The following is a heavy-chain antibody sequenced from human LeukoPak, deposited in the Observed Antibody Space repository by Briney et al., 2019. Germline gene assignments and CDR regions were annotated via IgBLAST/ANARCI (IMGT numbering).Heavy chain of an antibody. CDR1: GFTFSSYA. CDR3: AKLHTVQLRLWLGELLSYFQH. D-gene: IGHD3-10*01. V-gene: IGHV3-23*01. Sequence: GGSLRLSCAASGFTFSSYAMSWVRQAPGKGLEWVSAISGSGGSTYYADSVRGRFTISRDNSKNTLYLQMNSLRAEDMAVYYCAKLHTVQLRLWLGELLSYFQHWGQGTLVTVSS. CDR2: ISGSGGST. J-gene: IGHJ1*01.